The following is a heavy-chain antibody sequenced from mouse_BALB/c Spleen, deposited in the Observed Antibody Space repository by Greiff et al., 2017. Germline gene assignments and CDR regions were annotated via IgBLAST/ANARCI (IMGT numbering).Heavy chain of an antibody. D-gene: IGHD1-2*01. Sequence: VQLKQSGPELMKPGASVKISCKASGYSFTSYYMHWVKQSHGKSLEWIGYIDPFNGGTSYNQKFKGKATLTVDKSSSTAYMHLSSLTSEDSAVYYCARSGATATGFAYWGQGTLVTVSA. J-gene: IGHJ3*01. CDR1: GYSFTSYY. CDR2: IDPFNGGT. V-gene: IGHV1S135*01. CDR3: ARSGATATGFAY.